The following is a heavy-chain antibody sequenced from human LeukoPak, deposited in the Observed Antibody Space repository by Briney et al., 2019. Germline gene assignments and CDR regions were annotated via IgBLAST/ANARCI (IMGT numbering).Heavy chain of an antibody. CDR1: GFTFSSYW. CDR2: INSDGSST. V-gene: IGHV3-74*01. D-gene: IGHD6-13*01. CDR3: GRGLYSSSWTFDY. J-gene: IGHJ4*02. Sequence: GGPLRLSCAASGFTFSSYWMHWVRQAPGKGLVWVSRINSDGSSTSYADSVKGRFTISRDNAKNTLYLQMNSLRAEDTAVYYCGRGLYSSSWTFDYWGQGTLVTVSS.